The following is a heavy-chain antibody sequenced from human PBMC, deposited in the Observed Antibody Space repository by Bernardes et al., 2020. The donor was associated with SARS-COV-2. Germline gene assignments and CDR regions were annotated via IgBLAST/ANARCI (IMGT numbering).Heavy chain of an antibody. Sequence: SETLSLTCSVSGGSISSDGFYWSWIRQHPGKGLEWIGYVYYSGSTYYNPSLKSRSSISADTSKNQFSLRLSFVTAADSAVYYCARNGDYTVHFEDWGQGTLVTVSS. CDR3: ARNGDYTVHFED. D-gene: IGHD4-17*01. CDR1: GGSISSDGFY. V-gene: IGHV4-31*02. CDR2: VYYSGST. J-gene: IGHJ4*02.